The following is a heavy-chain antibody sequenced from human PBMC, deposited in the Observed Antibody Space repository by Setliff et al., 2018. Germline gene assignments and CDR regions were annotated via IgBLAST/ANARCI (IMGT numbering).Heavy chain of an antibody. CDR2: LNNDGTTI. J-gene: IGHJ6*02. Sequence: PGGSLRLSCAASGFTFSTYGLNWVRQAPGKGLEWISYLNNDGTTIYYADSVRGRFTISRDNARDSLYLQMNSLRAEDTAVYYCVRVDLWFGELLSPYYYYGMDVWGQGTTVTVSS. CDR1: GFTFSTYG. V-gene: IGHV3-48*04. CDR3: VRVDLWFGELLSPYYYYGMDV. D-gene: IGHD3-10*01.